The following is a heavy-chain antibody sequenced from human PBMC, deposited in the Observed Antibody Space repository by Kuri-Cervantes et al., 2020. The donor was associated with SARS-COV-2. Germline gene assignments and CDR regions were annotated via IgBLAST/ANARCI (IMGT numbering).Heavy chain of an antibody. V-gene: IGHV3-23*01. CDR1: GFTFSSHA. Sequence: GGSLRLSCAASGFTFSSHAMSWVRQAPGEGLEWVSAISGSGGSTYYADSVKGRFTISRDNSKNTLYLQMNSLRAEDTAVYYCAKDLTFVVAAPAVIRATKALPITWGQGTLVTVSS. J-gene: IGHJ5*02. CDR3: AKDLTFVVAAPAVIRATKALPIT. D-gene: IGHD2-2*02. CDR2: ISGSGGST.